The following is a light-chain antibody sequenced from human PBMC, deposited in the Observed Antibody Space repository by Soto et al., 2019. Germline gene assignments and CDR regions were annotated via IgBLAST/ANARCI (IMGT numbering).Light chain of an antibody. J-gene: IGLJ3*02. CDR2: EVS. V-gene: IGLV2-14*01. CDR3: SSYTSSSTWV. Sequence: QSALIQPPSVSGSPGQSVTISYTGTSSDVGSYDYVSWYQQHPGKAPKLMIYEVSNRPSGVSNRFSGSKSGNTASLTISGLQAEDEADYYCSSYTSSSTWVFGGGTKVTVL. CDR1: SSDVGSYDY.